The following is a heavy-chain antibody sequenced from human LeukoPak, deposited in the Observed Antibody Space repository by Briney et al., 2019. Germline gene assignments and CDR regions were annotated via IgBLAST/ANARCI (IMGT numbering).Heavy chain of an antibody. J-gene: IGHJ6*04. Sequence: GGSLRLSCAASGFTFSNYEMNWVRQAPGKGLEWVSYISSSGSSIYYADSVKGRFTISRDNSKNTLYLQMNSLRAEDTAVYYCAELGITMIGGVWGKGTTVTISS. CDR2: ISSSGSSI. CDR3: AELGITMIGGV. CDR1: GFTFSNYE. D-gene: IGHD3-10*02. V-gene: IGHV3-48*03.